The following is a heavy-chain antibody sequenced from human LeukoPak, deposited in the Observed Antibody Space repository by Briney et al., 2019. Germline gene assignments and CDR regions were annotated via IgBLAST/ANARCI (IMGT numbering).Heavy chain of an antibody. CDR3: ATFRIWDPLFDY. CDR2: INPNSGGT. CDR1: GYTFTGYY. V-gene: IGHV1-2*02. D-gene: IGHD3-16*01. J-gene: IGHJ4*02. Sequence: ASVKVSCKVSGYTFTGYYMHWVRQAPGQGLEWMGWINPNSGGTNYAQKFQGRVTMTRDTSISTAYMELSRLRSDDTAVYYCATFRIWDPLFDYWGQGTLVTVSS.